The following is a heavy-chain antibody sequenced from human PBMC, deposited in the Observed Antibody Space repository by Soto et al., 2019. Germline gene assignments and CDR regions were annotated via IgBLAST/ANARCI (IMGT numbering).Heavy chain of an antibody. CDR3: ERGFTSAWLLNNWLDT. CDR1: GFTFSSYS. CDR2: ISSSSSYI. D-gene: IGHD2-2*01. V-gene: IGHV3-21*01. Sequence: GGSLRLSCAASGFTFSSYSMNWVRQAPGKGLEWVSSISSSSSYIYYADSVKGRFTISRDNAKNSLYLQMNSLRAEDTAVYYCERGFTSAWLLNNWLDTWGQGTLVTVSS. J-gene: IGHJ5*02.